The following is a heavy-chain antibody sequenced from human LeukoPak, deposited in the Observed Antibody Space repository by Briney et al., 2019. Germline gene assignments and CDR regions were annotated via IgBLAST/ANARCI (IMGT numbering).Heavy chain of an antibody. V-gene: IGHV3-7*01. CDR1: GFAFDIYC. Sequence: PGRSLRLSCAASGFAFDIYCMTWVRQAPGKGLEWVAVITKDGSLKQYADAVRGRFTVSRDNAKNSLYLQMNSLRADDTAVYYCVSLRASTVRYSFDLWGQGTMGTVSS. CDR3: VSLRASTVRYSFDL. CDR2: ITKDGSLK. D-gene: IGHD3-10*01. J-gene: IGHJ3*01.